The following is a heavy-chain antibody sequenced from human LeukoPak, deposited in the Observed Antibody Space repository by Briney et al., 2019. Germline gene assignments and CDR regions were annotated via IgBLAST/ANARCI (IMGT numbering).Heavy chain of an antibody. Sequence: SETLSLTCTVSGVPISGRSYSWGGTRQPQGRERGGIGNIHNSGRVHYNPTLKSRVIISQDTSKNQISLKVNSVTAADTAVYYCARDWGDFWAYGLDVWGQGTTVTVSS. D-gene: IGHD3-3*01. CDR1: GVPISGRSYS. CDR2: IHNSGRV. J-gene: IGHJ6*02. V-gene: IGHV4-61*01. CDR3: ARDWGDFWAYGLDV.